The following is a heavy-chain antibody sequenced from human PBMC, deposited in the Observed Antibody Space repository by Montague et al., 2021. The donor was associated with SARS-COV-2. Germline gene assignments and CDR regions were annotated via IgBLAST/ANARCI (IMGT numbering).Heavy chain of an antibody. D-gene: IGHD3-10*01. CDR2: INHSGTT. CDR3: ARRPGRVWGLDV. J-gene: IGHJ6*02. Sequence: SETLSLTCAVYGASFSGYYWNFIRQTPGKGLEWLGEINHSGTTKYNPSLKSRFTISADTSKNQFSLTLTSVTAADTAVYFCARRPGRVWGLDVWGHGTTVTVSS. CDR1: GASFSGYY. V-gene: IGHV4-34*01.